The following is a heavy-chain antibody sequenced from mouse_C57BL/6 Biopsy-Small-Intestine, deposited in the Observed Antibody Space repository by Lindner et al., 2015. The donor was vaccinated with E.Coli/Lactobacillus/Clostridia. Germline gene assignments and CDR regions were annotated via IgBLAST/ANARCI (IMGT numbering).Heavy chain of an antibody. CDR2: ILFLTGST. J-gene: IGHJ3*01. V-gene: IGHV1S10*01. Sequence: VQLQESGPELVRPGTSVKISCKASGYTFLTYWMNWVKQRPGQGLEWIGQILFLTGSTNYNEMFKDKATMTVDTSSSTAYMQLSSLTSEDTAVYFCARGGPGPRWFADWGQGTLVTVSA. D-gene: IGHD3-1*01. CDR1: GYTFLTYW. CDR3: ARGGPGPRWFAD.